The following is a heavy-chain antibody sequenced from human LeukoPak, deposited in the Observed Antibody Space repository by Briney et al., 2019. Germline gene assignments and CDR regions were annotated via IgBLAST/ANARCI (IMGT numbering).Heavy chain of an antibody. V-gene: IGHV3-64D*06. CDR2: ISSNGGST. D-gene: IGHD3-10*01. Sequence: PGGSLRLSCSASGFTFSSYAMHWVRQAPGKGLEYVSAISSNGGSTYYADSVKGRFTISRDNSKNTLYLQMSSLRAEDTAVYYCVKGVVKRYYGSGSYYPSIPASSTDDAFDIWGQGTMVTVSS. CDR3: VKGVVKRYYGSGSYYPSIPASSTDDAFDI. CDR1: GFTFSSYA. J-gene: IGHJ3*02.